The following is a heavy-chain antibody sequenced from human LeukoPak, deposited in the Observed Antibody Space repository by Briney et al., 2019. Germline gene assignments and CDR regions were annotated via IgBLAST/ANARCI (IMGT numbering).Heavy chain of an antibody. J-gene: IGHJ5*01. CDR2: IKQDGSGK. V-gene: IGHV3-7*03. D-gene: IGHD6-19*01. CDR1: GFTFSSYW. Sequence: GGSLRLSCTASGFTFSSYWMGWVRQAPGKGLEWVANIKQDGSGKYYMDSVKGRFTISRDNAKNSLYLQMNSLRAEDTAVYYCARDRGWYSFDSWGQGTLVTVSS. CDR3: ARDRGWYSFDS.